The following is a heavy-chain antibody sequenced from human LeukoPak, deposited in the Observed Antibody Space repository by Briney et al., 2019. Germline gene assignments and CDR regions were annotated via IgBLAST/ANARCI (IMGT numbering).Heavy chain of an antibody. V-gene: IGHV3-23*01. CDR3: AKDRFGNSYGYPALYSGPDY. J-gene: IGHJ4*02. D-gene: IGHD5-18*01. CDR1: QFNFNKFC. Sequence: NPGGSLRLSCATSQFNFNKFCMTWVRQAPGKGLEWVATVRGSGGSTYYADSVKGRFTIAIDNSKDTLYLQRSSQRAEDTAIYYSAKDRFGNSYGYPALYSGPDYWGQGTLVTVST. CDR2: VRGSGGST.